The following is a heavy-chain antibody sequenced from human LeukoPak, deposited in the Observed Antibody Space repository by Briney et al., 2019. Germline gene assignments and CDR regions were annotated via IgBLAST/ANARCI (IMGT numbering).Heavy chain of an antibody. V-gene: IGHV4-30-4*01. Sequence: PSQTLSLTCTVSGGSISSGDYYWSWIRQPPGKGLEWIGYIYYSGSTYYNPSLKSRVTISVDTSKNQFSLKLSSVTAADTAVYYCARVGPRDYYDSSGYGAFDIWGQGTMVTVSS. CDR1: GGSISSGDYY. CDR3: ARVGPRDYYDSSGYGAFDI. D-gene: IGHD3-22*01. J-gene: IGHJ3*02. CDR2: IYYSGST.